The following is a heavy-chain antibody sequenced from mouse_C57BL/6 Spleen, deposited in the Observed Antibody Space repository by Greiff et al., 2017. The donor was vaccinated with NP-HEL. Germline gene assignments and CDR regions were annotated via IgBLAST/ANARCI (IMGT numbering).Heavy chain of an antibody. CDR1: GYAFSSSW. CDR2: IYPGDGDT. CDR3: ARKEGNFDN. V-gene: IGHV1-82*01. J-gene: IGHJ2*01. Sequence: RVEPGASVKISCKASGYAFSSSWMNWVKQRPGKGLEWIGRIYPGDGDTNYNGKFKGKATLTADKSSSTAYMQLSSLTSEDSAVYFCARKEGNFDNRGQGTTLTVSS. D-gene: IGHD2-14*01.